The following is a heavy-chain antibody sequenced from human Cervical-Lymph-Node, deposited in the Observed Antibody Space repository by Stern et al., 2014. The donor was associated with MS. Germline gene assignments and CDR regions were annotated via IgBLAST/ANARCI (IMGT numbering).Heavy chain of an antibody. V-gene: IGHV4-59*01. CDR3: ARHSVGVKEFDS. D-gene: IGHD5/OR15-5a*01. CDR2: VYYNGSI. CDR1: GGSLRTFS. J-gene: IGHJ4*02. Sequence: QLQLQESGPGLVKPSETLSLTCTVSGGSLRTFSWSWIRQPPGRGLEWIGCVYYNGSITYNPSLKSRVPMSVDTSKSQLSLRLHSVTAADTAVYYCARHSVGVKEFDSWGQGTLVTVSS.